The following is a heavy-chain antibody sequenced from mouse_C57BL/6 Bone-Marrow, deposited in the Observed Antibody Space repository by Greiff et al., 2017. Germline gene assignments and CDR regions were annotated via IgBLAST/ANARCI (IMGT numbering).Heavy chain of an antibody. J-gene: IGHJ4*01. D-gene: IGHD2-4*01. CDR2: INPSTGGT. Sequence: VQLQQSGPELVKPGASVKISCKASGYSFTGYYMNWVKQSPEKSLEWIGEINPSTGGTTYNQKFKAKATLTVDKSSSTAYMQVKRLTSEDSAVYSGGREGGLRGALYGYAMDYWGQGTSVTVSS. CDR3: GREGGLRGALYGYAMDY. CDR1: GYSFTGYY. V-gene: IGHV1-42*01.